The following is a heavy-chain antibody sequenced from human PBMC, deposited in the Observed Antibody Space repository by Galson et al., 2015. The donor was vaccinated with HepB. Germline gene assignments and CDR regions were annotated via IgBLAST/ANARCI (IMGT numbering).Heavy chain of an antibody. Sequence: SLRLSCAASGFTFSSYAMSWVRQAPGKGLEWVSAISGSGGSTYYADSVKGRFTISGDNSKNTLYLQMNSLRAEDTAVYYCAKGGGQQLVPGDDYWGQGTLVTVSS. CDR3: AKGGGQQLVPGDDY. CDR2: ISGSGGST. CDR1: GFTFSSYA. D-gene: IGHD6-13*01. J-gene: IGHJ4*02. V-gene: IGHV3-23*01.